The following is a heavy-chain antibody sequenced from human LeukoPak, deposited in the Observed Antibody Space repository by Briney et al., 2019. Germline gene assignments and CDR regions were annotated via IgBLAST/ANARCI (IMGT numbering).Heavy chain of an antibody. D-gene: IGHD6-13*01. CDR2: ISGSGGST. Sequence: GGSLRLSCAASGFTFSSYAMSWVRQAPGKGLEWVSAISGSGGSTYYADSVKGRFTISRDNSKNTLYLQMNSLRAEDTAVYYCARDAAAAGTGLGWFDPWGQGTLVTVSS. J-gene: IGHJ5*02. CDR1: GFTFSSYA. CDR3: ARDAAAAGTGLGWFDP. V-gene: IGHV3-23*01.